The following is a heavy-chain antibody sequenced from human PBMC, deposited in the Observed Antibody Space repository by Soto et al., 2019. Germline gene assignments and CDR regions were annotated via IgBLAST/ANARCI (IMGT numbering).Heavy chain of an antibody. CDR1: GGSISSYY. Sequence: SETLSLTCTVSGGSISSYYWSWIRQPPGKGLEWIGYIYYSGSTNYNPSLKSRVTISVDTSKNQFSLKLSSVTAADTAVYYCARDSPGSGWSPYYYYGMDVWGQGTTVTGSS. J-gene: IGHJ6*02. CDR3: ARDSPGSGWSPYYYYGMDV. D-gene: IGHD6-19*01. CDR2: IYYSGST. V-gene: IGHV4-59*01.